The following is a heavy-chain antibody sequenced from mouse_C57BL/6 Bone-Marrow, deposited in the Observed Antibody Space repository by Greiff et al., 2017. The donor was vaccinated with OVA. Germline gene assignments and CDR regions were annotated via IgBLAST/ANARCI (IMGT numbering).Heavy chain of an antibody. CDR2: INPSTGGT. CDR1: GYSFTGYY. J-gene: IGHJ1*03. Sequence: VHVKQSGPELVKPGASVKISCKASGYSFTGYYMNWVKQSPEKSLEWIGEINPSTGGTTYNQKFKAKATLTVDKSSSTAYMQLKSLTSEDSAVYYCARRPLLRYFDVWGTGTTVTVSS. D-gene: IGHD2-3*01. CDR3: ARRPLLRYFDV. V-gene: IGHV1-42*01.